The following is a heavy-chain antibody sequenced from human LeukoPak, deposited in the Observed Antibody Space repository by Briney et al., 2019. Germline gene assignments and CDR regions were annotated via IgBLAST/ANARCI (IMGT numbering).Heavy chain of an antibody. Sequence: GGSLRLSCAASGFTFSGYEMNWVRQAPGKGLEWVSYISSSGSTIYYADSVKGRFTISRDNAKNSLYLQMNSLRAEDTAVYYCARQSRQQLASDYWGQGTLVTVSS. D-gene: IGHD6-13*01. CDR3: ARQSRQQLASDY. V-gene: IGHV3-48*03. CDR2: ISSSGSTI. CDR1: GFTFSGYE. J-gene: IGHJ4*02.